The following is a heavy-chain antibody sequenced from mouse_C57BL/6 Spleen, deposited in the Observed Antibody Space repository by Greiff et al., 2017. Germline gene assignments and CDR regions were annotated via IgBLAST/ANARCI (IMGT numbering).Heavy chain of an antibody. V-gene: IGHV1-59*01. CDR1: GYTFTSYW. CDR2: IDPSDSYT. D-gene: IGHD1-1*01. J-gene: IGHJ2*01. CDR3: ARRGYGSSFDY. Sequence: VQRVESGAELVRPGTSVKLSCKASGYTFTSYWMHWVKQRPGQGLEWIGVIDPSDSYTNYNQKFKGKATLTVDTSSSTAYMQLSSLTSEDSAVYYCARRGYGSSFDYWGQGTTLTVSS.